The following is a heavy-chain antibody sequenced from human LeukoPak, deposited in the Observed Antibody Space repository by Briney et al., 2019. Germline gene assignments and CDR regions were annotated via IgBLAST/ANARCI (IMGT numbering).Heavy chain of an antibody. D-gene: IGHD3-22*01. Sequence: ASVKVSCKTSGYTFSRHAITWVRQAPGQGLEWMGWVSGYNGNTNYAQNVQGRVTMTTDTSTNTAYMELRSLRSDDTAVYYCAKDIHPGLDSGASCCFDYWGQGTPVTVSS. CDR2: VSGYNGNT. CDR1: GYTFSRHA. CDR3: AKDIHPGLDSGASCCFDY. J-gene: IGHJ4*02. V-gene: IGHV1-18*01.